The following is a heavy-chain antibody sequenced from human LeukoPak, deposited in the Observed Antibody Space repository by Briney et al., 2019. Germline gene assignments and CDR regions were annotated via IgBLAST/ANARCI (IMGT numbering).Heavy chain of an antibody. V-gene: IGHV4-59*01. D-gene: IGHD3-10*01. CDR3: ARVEEGYGSGRRGNFYYYYMDV. CDR1: GGSISSYY. J-gene: IGHJ6*03. Sequence: SETLSLTCTVSGGSISSYYWSWIRQPPGKGLKWIGNIYYSGYTTYYNPSLKSRVTISVDTSKNQFSLKLSSVTTADTAVYYCARVEEGYGSGRRGNFYYYYMDVWGKGTTVTISS. CDR2: IYYSGYTT.